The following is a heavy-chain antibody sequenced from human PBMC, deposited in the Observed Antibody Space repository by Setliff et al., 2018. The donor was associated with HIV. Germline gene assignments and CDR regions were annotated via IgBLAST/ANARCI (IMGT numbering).Heavy chain of an antibody. CDR2: ISDTSATI. J-gene: IGHJ4*02. Sequence: PGGSLRLSCAASGFTFNTYTMNWVHQAPGKGLEWLSYISDTSATISYADSVKGRFTISRDNAKNSLYLQMDILRAEDTAIYYCVRGVFDYWGQGGLVTVSS. CDR1: GFTFNTYT. V-gene: IGHV3-48*01. CDR3: VRGVFDY.